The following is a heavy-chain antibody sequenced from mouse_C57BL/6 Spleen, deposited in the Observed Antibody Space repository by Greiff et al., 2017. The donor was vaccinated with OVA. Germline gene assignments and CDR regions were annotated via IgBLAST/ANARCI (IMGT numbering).Heavy chain of an antibody. V-gene: IGHV1-26*01. CDR1: GYTFTDYY. CDR3: ATGYYDYDGRDWYFDV. J-gene: IGHJ1*03. CDR2: INPNNGGT. D-gene: IGHD2-4*01. Sequence: VQLQQSGPELVKPGASVKISCKASGYTFTDYYMNWVKQSHGKSLEWIGDINPNNGGTSYNQKFKGKATLTVDKSSSTAYMELRSLTSEDSAVYYCATGYYDYDGRDWYFDVWGTGTTVTVSS.